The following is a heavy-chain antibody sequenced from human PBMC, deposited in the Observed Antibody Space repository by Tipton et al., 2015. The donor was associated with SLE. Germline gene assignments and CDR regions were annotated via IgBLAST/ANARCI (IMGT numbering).Heavy chain of an antibody. CDR1: GYTFTGYY. Sequence: QSGAEVKKPGASVKVSCKASGYTFTGYYMHWVRQAPGQGLEWMGWISPNSGVTKYAQKFQGRVTMTRDTPISTAYMVLSRLRSDDTAVYYCARERWELVSYYFYGMDVWGQGTTVTVSS. CDR3: ARERWELVSYYFYGMDV. V-gene: IGHV1-2*02. J-gene: IGHJ6*02. D-gene: IGHD1-26*01. CDR2: ISPNSGVT.